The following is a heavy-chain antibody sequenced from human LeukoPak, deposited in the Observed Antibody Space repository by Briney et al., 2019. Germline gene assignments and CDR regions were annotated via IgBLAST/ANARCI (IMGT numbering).Heavy chain of an antibody. CDR3: VKSGGYGLIDY. CDR2: IYFSGST. CDR1: GVSISGSYYY. D-gene: IGHD1-26*01. J-gene: IGHJ4*02. V-gene: IGHV4-39*01. Sequence: SETLSLTCAVSGVSISGSYYYWGWIRQPPGKGLEWIGNIYFSGSTYYNASLQSRVTISINTSKKQFSLRLNYVTAADTAMYFCVKSGGYGLIDYWGQGTLVTVSS.